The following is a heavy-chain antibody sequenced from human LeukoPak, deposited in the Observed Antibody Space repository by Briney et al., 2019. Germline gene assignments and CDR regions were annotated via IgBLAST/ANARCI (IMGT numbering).Heavy chain of an antibody. CDR3: ARRLTYCGGDCYRGHFDL. CDR1: GGSVSSPTYD. V-gene: IGHV4-61*01. Sequence: SETLSLTCSLSGGSVSSPTYDWAWIRQPPGKGLEWIGYIYYSGIANYNPSLTSRVTMSVDTSKNQFSLTLSSVTAADTAVYYCARRLTYCGGDCYRGHFDLWGRGTLVSVSS. J-gene: IGHJ2*01. D-gene: IGHD2-21*02. CDR2: IYYSGIA.